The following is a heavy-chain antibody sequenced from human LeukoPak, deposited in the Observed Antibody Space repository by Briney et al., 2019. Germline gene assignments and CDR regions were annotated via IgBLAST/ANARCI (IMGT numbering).Heavy chain of an antibody. V-gene: IGHV3-21*01. CDR2: ISSSSSYI. Sequence: GGSLRLSCAASGFTFSSYSMNWVRQAPGKGLEWVSSISSSSSYIYYADSVKGRFTISRDNAKNSLYLQMNGLRAEDTAVYYCARGQYYDSWSGYPYYFDYWGQGTLVTVSS. CDR3: ARGQYYDSWSGYPYYFDY. D-gene: IGHD3-3*01. J-gene: IGHJ4*02. CDR1: GFTFSSYS.